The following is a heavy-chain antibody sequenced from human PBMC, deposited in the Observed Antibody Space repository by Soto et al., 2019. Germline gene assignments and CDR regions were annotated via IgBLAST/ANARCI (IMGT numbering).Heavy chain of an antibody. CDR2: INWNGGST. D-gene: IGHD3-22*01. J-gene: IGHJ6*02. Sequence: GGSLRLSCAASGFTFDDYGMSWVRQAPGKGLEWVSGINWNGGSTGYADSVKGRFTISRDNAKNSLYLQMNSLRAEDTALYHCARDFDSSYGMDVWGQGTTVTVSS. V-gene: IGHV3-20*01. CDR3: ARDFDSSYGMDV. CDR1: GFTFDDYG.